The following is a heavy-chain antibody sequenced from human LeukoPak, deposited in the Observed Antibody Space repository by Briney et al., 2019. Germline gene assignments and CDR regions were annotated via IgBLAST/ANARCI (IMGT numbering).Heavy chain of an antibody. CDR1: GFTFSDYT. CDR3: ARGGSWFGY. J-gene: IGHJ4*02. V-gene: IGHV3-33*01. Sequence: GGSLRLSCPASGFTFSDYTMQWLRQAPGKGLEWVAVIWHDGTYISYGDSVRGRFTISRDNSKNTLYLQMNSLRAEDTAVYYCARGGSWFGYWGQGTLVTVSS. CDR2: IWHDGTYI. D-gene: IGHD6-13*01.